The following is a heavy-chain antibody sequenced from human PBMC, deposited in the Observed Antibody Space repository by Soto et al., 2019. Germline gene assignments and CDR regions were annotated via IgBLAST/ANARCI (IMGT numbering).Heavy chain of an antibody. D-gene: IGHD5-12*01. CDR2: ISYDGSNK. CDR3: AKDHSRNGYNYPGNEFDY. J-gene: IGHJ4*02. CDR1: GFTFSSYG. V-gene: IGHV3-30*18. Sequence: GESLKISCAASGFTFSSYGMHWVRQAPGKGLEWVAVISYDGSNKYYADSVKGRFTISRDNSKNTLYLQMNSLRAEDTAVYYCAKDHSRNGYNYPGNEFDYWGQGTLVTVSS.